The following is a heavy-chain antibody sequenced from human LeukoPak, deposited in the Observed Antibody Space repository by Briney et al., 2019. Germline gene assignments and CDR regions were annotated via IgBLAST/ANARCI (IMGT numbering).Heavy chain of an antibody. CDR1: GGSISSYY. D-gene: IGHD5-24*01. CDR3: ARGGRDGYNFDAFDI. J-gene: IGHJ3*02. V-gene: IGHV4-59*01. CDR2: IYYSGST. Sequence: SETLSLTCTVSGGSISSYYWSWIRQPPGKGLEWIGYIYYSGSTNYNPSLKSRVTISVDTSKNQFSLKLSSVTAADTAVYYCARGGRDGYNFDAFDIWGQGTMVTVSS.